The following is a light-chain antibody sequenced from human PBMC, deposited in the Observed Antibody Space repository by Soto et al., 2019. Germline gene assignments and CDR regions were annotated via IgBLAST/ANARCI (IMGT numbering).Light chain of an antibody. CDR3: QQANSFPPT. CDR1: QDIRNY. V-gene: IGKV1-33*01. J-gene: IGKJ1*01. Sequence: DIQMTQSPSSLSASVGDRVTITCQASQDIRNYLNWYQQKPGKAPKLLIYDASNLETGVPSRFSGSGSGTDFTLTISSLQPEDFATYYCQQANSFPPTFGQGTKVEI. CDR2: DAS.